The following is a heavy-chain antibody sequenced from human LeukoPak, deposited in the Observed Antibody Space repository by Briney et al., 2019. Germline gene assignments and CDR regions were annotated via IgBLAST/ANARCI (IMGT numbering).Heavy chain of an antibody. Sequence: SETLSLTCAVYGGSFSGYYWSWIRQPPGKGLEWIGEINHSGSTNYNPSLKSRVTISVDTSKNQFSLKLSSVTAADTAVYYCAGEGDYYDSSRFDYWGQGTLVTVSS. CDR1: GGSFSGYY. D-gene: IGHD3-22*01. J-gene: IGHJ4*02. CDR3: AGEGDYYDSSRFDY. V-gene: IGHV4-34*01. CDR2: INHSGST.